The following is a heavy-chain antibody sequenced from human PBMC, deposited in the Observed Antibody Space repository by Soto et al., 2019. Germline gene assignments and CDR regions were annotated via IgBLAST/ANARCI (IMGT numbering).Heavy chain of an antibody. CDR3: ARGLKYCSGGSCSSYYYYYGMDV. J-gene: IGHJ6*02. CDR2: INAGNGNT. CDR1: GYTFTSYA. V-gene: IGHV1-3*01. Sequence: ASVKVSCKASGYTFTSYAMHWVRQAPGQRLEWMGWINAGNGNTKYSQKFQGRVTITRDTSASTAYMELSSLRSEDTAVYYCARGLKYCSGGSCSSYYYYYGMDVWGQGTTVTVSS. D-gene: IGHD2-15*01.